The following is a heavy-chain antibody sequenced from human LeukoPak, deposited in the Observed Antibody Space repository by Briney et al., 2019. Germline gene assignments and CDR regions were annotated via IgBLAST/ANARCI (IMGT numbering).Heavy chain of an antibody. CDR1: GGTFSSYD. J-gene: IGHJ4*02. D-gene: IGHD2-2*01. Sequence: ASVKVSCKASGGTFSSYDINWVRQATGQGLEWMGWMNPNSGNAGYAQKFQGRVTITRNTSISTAYMELSSLRSEDTAVYYCARGLLVVPAAKNYYPLGYWGQGTLVTVSS. CDR2: MNPNSGNA. V-gene: IGHV1-8*03. CDR3: ARGLLVVPAAKNYYPLGY.